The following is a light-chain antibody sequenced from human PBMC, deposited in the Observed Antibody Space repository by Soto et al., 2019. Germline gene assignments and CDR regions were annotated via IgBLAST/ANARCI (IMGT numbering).Light chain of an antibody. J-gene: IGKJ2*01. CDR3: QHCYRFPYT. V-gene: IGKV1-39*01. CDR1: QTIGIY. CDR2: AAT. Sequence: DIQMTQSPSSLSAAVGDTVTFTCRASQTIGIYLNWYQLNPGKAPNLLIYAATNLQRGVPSRFSGSCCGTFFSITINRLQRDVVTTYYCQHCYRFPYTFVQGTKVEI.